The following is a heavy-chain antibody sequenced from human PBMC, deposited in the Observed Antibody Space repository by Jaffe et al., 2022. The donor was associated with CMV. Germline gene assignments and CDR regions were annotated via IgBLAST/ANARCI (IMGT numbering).Heavy chain of an antibody. V-gene: IGHV3-48*03. CDR3: ARGNRAVAGKRGFFDY. D-gene: IGHD6-19*01. J-gene: IGHJ4*02. CDR2: ISSSGSTI. Sequence: EVQLVESGGGLVQPGGSLRLSCAASGFTFSSYEMNWVRQAPGKGLEWVSYISSSGSTIYYADSVKGRFTISRDNAKNSLYLQMNSLRAEDTAVYYCARGNRAVAGKRGFFDYWGQGTLVTVSS. CDR1: GFTFSSYE.